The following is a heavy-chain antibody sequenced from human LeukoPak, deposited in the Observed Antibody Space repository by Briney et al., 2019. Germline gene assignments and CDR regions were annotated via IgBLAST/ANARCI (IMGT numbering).Heavy chain of an antibody. CDR3: ARADSSGYSLDENFDY. Sequence: SVKVSCKASGGTLSSYALDWVRQAPGQGLEWIGRIIPIFARVNYAQNFQGRVTITADNSTNTAYMELSSLRFEDTAFYYCARADSSGYSLDENFDYWGQGTLVTVSS. CDR2: IIPIFARV. J-gene: IGHJ4*02. D-gene: IGHD3-22*01. CDR1: GGTLSSYA. V-gene: IGHV1-69*04.